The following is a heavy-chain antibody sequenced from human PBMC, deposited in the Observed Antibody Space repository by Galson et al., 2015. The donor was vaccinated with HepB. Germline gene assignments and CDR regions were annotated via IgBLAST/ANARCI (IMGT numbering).Heavy chain of an antibody. D-gene: IGHD3-3*01. Sequence: SLRLSCAASGFTFSSYAMSWVRQAPGKGLEWVSAISGSGGSTYYADSVKGRFTISRDNSKNTLYLQMNSLRAEDTAVYYCAKPTDDFWSGYYWDYYYYGMDVWGQGTTVTVSS. CDR3: AKPTDDFWSGYYWDYYYYGMDV. V-gene: IGHV3-23*01. J-gene: IGHJ6*02. CDR1: GFTFSSYA. CDR2: ISGSGGST.